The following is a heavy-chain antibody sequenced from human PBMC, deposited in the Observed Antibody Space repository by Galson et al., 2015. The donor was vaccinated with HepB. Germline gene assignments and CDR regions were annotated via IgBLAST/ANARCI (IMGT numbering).Heavy chain of an antibody. J-gene: IGHJ4*02. CDR3: ARAGIQLWYPSDY. V-gene: IGHV3-30*04. D-gene: IGHD5-24*01. CDR1: GFTFSTYA. Sequence: SLRLSCEASGFTFSTYAMHWVRQAPDKGLEWVAVISSDGSNKYYADSVKGRFTITRDNSKNTLFLQMNSLRPEDTAVYYCARAGIQLWYPSDYWGQGTLVTVSS. CDR2: ISSDGSNK.